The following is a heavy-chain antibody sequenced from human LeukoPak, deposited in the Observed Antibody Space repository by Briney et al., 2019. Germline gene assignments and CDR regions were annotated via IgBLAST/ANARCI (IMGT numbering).Heavy chain of an antibody. CDR2: MNPNSGNT. CDR1: GYTFTSYD. Sequence: GASVKVSCKASGYTFTSYDINWVRQPTGQGLEWMGWMNPNSGNTGYAQMFQGRVTMTRNTSISTAYMELNSLRSEDTAVYYCATGGRGLKAAFDIWGLGTLVTVSS. D-gene: IGHD3-10*01. J-gene: IGHJ3*02. V-gene: IGHV1-8*01. CDR3: ATGGRGLKAAFDI.